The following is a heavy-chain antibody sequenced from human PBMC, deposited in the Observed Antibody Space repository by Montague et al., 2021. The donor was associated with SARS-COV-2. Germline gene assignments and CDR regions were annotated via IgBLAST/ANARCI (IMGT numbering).Heavy chain of an antibody. CDR3: ARDGSGFWSGFHYYYYMDA. Sequence: SLRLSCAASGFTFSSYAMHWVRQAPGKGLEYVSAISSNGGSTYYANSVKGRFTISRDNSKNMLYLQMGSLRAEDMAVYYCARDGSGFWSGFHYYYYMDAWGKGTTVTVSS. CDR2: ISSNGGST. D-gene: IGHD3-3*01. J-gene: IGHJ6*03. V-gene: IGHV3-64*01. CDR1: GFTFSSYA.